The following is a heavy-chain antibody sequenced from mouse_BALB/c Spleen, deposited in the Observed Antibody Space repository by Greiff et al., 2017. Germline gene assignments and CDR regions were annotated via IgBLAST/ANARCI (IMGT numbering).Heavy chain of an antibody. V-gene: IGHV3-2*02. CDR2: ISYSGST. CDR3: ARRYGNYVYWYFDV. Sequence: VQLKESGPGLVKPSQSLSLTCTVTGYSITSDYAWNWIRQFPGNKLEWMGYISYSGSTSYNPSLKSRISITRDTSKNQFFLQLNSVTTEDTATYYCARRYGNYVYWYFDVWGAGTTVTVSS. D-gene: IGHD2-1*01. J-gene: IGHJ1*01. CDR1: GYSITSDYA.